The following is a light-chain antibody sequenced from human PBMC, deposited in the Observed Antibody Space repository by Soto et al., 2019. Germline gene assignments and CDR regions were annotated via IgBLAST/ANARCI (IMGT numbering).Light chain of an antibody. CDR3: NSYTSSSTYV. CDR2: DVS. J-gene: IGLJ1*01. CDR1: TSDVGRYNY. V-gene: IGLV2-14*01. Sequence: QSALTQPASVSGSPGQSITISCTGTTSDVGRYNYVSWYQQHPGKAPKLIIYDVSNRPSGVSNRFSGSKSGNMASLTISGLQAEDEADYYCNSYTSSSTYVFGTGTKLT.